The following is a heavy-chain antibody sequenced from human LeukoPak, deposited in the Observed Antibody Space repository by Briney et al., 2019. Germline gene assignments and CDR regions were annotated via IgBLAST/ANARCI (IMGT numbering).Heavy chain of an antibody. CDR1: GFTFSSYS. Sequence: GGSLRLSCAASGFTFSSYSMNWARQAPGKGLEWVSSISSGSTYIYYTDSVKGRFTISRDNAKNSLYLQMNSLRAEDTAVYYCAREWKTSAGNWFDPWGQGTLVTVSS. CDR2: ISSGSTYI. J-gene: IGHJ5*02. CDR3: AREWKTSAGNWFDP. D-gene: IGHD1-1*01. V-gene: IGHV3-21*01.